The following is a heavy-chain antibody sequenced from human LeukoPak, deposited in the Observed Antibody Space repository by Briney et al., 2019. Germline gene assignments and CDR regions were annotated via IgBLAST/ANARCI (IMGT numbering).Heavy chain of an antibody. D-gene: IGHD5-24*01. V-gene: IGHV3-33*06. CDR2: IWYDGSNK. Sequence: GGSLRLSCAASGFTFSSYGMHWVRQAPGKGLEWGAVIWYDGSNKYYADSVKGRFTISRDNSKNTLYLQMNSLRAEDTAVYYCAKGGQSWLPYFDYWGQGTLVTVSS. J-gene: IGHJ4*02. CDR1: GFTFSSYG. CDR3: AKGGQSWLPYFDY.